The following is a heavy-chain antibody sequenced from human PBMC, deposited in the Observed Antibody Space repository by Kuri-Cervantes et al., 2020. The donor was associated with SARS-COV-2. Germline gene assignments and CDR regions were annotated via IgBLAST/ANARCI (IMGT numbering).Heavy chain of an antibody. Sequence: SSVKVSCKASGYTFTGYYMHWVRQAPGQGLEWMGGIIPIFGTANYAQKFQGRVTITADESTSTAYMELSSLRSEDTAVYYCARDWEDYFDYWGQGTLVTVSS. CDR3: ARDWEDYFDY. D-gene: IGHD1-26*01. J-gene: IGHJ4*02. CDR2: IIPIFGTA. CDR1: GYTFTGYY. V-gene: IGHV1-69*13.